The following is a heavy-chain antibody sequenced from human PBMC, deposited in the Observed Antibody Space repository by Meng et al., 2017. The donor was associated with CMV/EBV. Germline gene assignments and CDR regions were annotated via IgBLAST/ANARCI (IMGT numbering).Heavy chain of an antibody. CDR2: IYYSGST. V-gene: IGHV4-59*01. D-gene: IGHD3-3*01. J-gene: IGHJ4*02. CDR1: GGSISSYY. CDR3: ARGGAEYYDFWSGPGGIDY. Sequence: SETLYLTCTVSGGSISSYYWSWIRQPPGKGLEWIGYIYYSGSTNYNPSLKSRVTISVDTSKNQFSLKLSSVTAADTAVYYCARGGAEYYDFWSGPGGIDYWGQGTLVTVSS.